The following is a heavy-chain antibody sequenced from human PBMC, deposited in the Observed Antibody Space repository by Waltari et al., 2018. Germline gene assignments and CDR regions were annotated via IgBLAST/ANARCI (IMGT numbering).Heavy chain of an antibody. CDR3: ATTSLTGITFGF. J-gene: IGHJ4*02. V-gene: IGHV3-48*04. CDR1: GFTFSSYS. D-gene: IGHD1-7*01. CDR2: INNSSSTI. Sequence: EVQLVESGGGLVQPGGSLRLSCAASGFTFSSYSMNWVRQAPGKGLEWVSYINNSSSTIYYADSVQGRFTISRDNSKNSLYLQMNSLRAEDTAVYYCATTSLTGITFGFWGQGALVTVSS.